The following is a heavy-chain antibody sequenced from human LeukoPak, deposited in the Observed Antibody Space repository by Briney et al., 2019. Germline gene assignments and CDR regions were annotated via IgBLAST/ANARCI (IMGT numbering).Heavy chain of an antibody. CDR2: ISTSGST. V-gene: IGHV4-4*07. CDR3: AREDGGGSFDY. D-gene: IGHD1-26*01. Sequence: SETLSLTCTVSGGSISSFYWSWIRQPAGKGLEWVGRISTSGSTDYSPSLKSRVTMSVDTSKNQLSLRLSSVTAADTAVYYCAREDGGGSFDYWGQGTLVTVSS. J-gene: IGHJ4*02. CDR1: GGSISSFY.